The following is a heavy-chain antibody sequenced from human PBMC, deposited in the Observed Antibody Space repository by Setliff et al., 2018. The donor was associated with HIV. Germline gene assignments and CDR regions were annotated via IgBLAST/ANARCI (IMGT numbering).Heavy chain of an antibody. V-gene: IGHV3-48*01. J-gene: IGHJ4*02. CDR3: ARRAYCSSTTCFDN. Sequence: GGSLRLSCTASGFTFNIYSMNWVRQAPGKGLEWVSYISRSSGTIYYAESVKGRFTISRDNAKNSLYLQMNSLRAEDTALYYCARRAYCSSTTCFDNWGQGTLVTVSS. CDR2: ISRSSGTI. CDR1: GFTFNIYS. D-gene: IGHD2-2*01.